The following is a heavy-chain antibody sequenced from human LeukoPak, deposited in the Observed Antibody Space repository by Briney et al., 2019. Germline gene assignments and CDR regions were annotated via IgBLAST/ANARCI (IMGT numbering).Heavy chain of an antibody. CDR3: ATLVSGIYY. Sequence: ASVRVSCKTSAYSFTGYYMHWLRQAPGQGLEWLGRINPKTGGSNYAQKFQGRVTMTSDTSTTTAYLEVSRLNSDDTAVYLCATLVSGIYYWVQGTLVTVSS. J-gene: IGHJ4*02. CDR1: AYSFTGYY. CDR2: INPKTGGS. D-gene: IGHD3-3*01. V-gene: IGHV1-2*06.